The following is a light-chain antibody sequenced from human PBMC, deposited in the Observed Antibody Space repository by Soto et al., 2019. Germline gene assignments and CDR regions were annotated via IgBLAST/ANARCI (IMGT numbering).Light chain of an antibody. V-gene: IGKV3-20*01. J-gene: IGKJ2*01. CDR1: QSVNNNY. CDR3: QQYGSSPPYT. Sequence: EVVLTQSPGTLSLSPGERATLSCRASQSVNNNYVAWYQQKPGQAPRLLRATGIPDRFSGSGSGTDFTLTISRLEPEDFAVYYCQQYGSSPPYTFGQGTKLEIK.